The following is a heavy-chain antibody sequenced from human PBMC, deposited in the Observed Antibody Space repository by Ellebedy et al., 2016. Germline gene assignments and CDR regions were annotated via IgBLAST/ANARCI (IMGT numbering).Heavy chain of an antibody. CDR2: ISGSGDET. D-gene: IGHD4-17*01. J-gene: IGHJ6*02. CDR3: ATYGDYGRNYHYYDMDV. Sequence: GGSLRLXXAASGFTFSTYAMSWVRQAPGKGLEWVSTISGSGDETFYADSVKGRLTISRDNSKNTLYLQMNNLRGEDTALYFCATYGDYGRNYHYYDMDVWGQGTTVAVSS. CDR1: GFTFSTYA. V-gene: IGHV3-23*01.